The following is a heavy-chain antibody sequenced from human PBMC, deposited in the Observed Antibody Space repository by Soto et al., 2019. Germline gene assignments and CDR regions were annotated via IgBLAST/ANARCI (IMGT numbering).Heavy chain of an antibody. D-gene: IGHD3-9*01. V-gene: IGHV4-30-4*01. J-gene: IGHJ4*02. CDR1: GGSVRSDDYF. CDR2: ISHSGTA. Sequence: QVQLQESGPGLVKPSQTLSLRCSVSGGSVRSDDYFWSWIRQPPGKALEWMGYISHSGTAYYNPSLKWRLAMSIDTSKKHLSLRLRSLTAADTASYYCARGHYDVLTGYYVRYFDYWGRGTRVTVSS. CDR3: ARGHYDVLTGYYVRYFDY.